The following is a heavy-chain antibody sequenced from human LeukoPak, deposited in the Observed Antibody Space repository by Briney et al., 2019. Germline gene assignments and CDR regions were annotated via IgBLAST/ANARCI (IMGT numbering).Heavy chain of an antibody. J-gene: IGHJ5*02. CDR3: AMPLYGPFDP. Sequence: SETLSLTCNVSGSSITAFYWSWIRQSPGKGLEWIGSFQYSGNSNYNPSLQSRVTISVDTSKNQFSLRLSSVTAADTAVYYCAMPLYGPFDPWGQGTLVTVSS. CDR2: FQYSGNS. CDR1: GSSITAFY. D-gene: IGHD4-17*01. V-gene: IGHV4-59*08.